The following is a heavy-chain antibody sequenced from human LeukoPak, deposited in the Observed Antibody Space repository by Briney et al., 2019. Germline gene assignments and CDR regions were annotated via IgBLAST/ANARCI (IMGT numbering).Heavy chain of an antibody. D-gene: IGHD6-19*01. CDR2: ISGSGGST. CDR3: AKCDSSVERWFEFDY. Sequence: PGGSLRLYCAASGFTFSSYGMSWVRQSPGKGLEWFSAISGSGGSTYYADSVKGRFTISRDNSKNTLYLQMNSLRAEDTAAYYCAKCDSSVERWFEFDYWGQGTLVTVSS. CDR1: GFTFSSYG. V-gene: IGHV3-23*01. J-gene: IGHJ4*02.